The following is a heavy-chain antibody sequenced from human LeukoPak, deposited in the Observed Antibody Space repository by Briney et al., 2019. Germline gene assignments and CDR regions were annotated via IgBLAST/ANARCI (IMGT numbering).Heavy chain of an antibody. V-gene: IGHV1-2*02. D-gene: IGHD4-11*01. CDR1: GYTFTGHY. J-gene: IGHJ4*02. CDR3: ARGGDDYSPHWIDY. CDR2: INPNSGGT. Sequence: ASVKVSCKASGYTFTGHYMHWVRQAPGQGLEWMGWINPNSGGTNYAQKFQGRVTMTRDTSISTAYMELSRLRSDDTAVYYCARGGDDYSPHWIDYWGQGTLVTVSS.